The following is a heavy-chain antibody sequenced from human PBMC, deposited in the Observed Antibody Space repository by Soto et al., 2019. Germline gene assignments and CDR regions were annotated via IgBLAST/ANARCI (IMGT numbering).Heavy chain of an antibody. CDR1: GTSISSTNYY. CDR3: ARWGSGWYYFDY. V-gene: IGHV4-61*05. Sequence: PSETLSLTCTVSGTSISSTNYYWGWIRQPPGKGLEWIGYIYDSGSNHYNPSLKSRVTISEDTSKNQFSLKLSSVTAADTAVYYCARWGSGWYYFDYWGQGTLVSVS. CDR2: IYDSGSN. J-gene: IGHJ4*02. D-gene: IGHD6-19*01.